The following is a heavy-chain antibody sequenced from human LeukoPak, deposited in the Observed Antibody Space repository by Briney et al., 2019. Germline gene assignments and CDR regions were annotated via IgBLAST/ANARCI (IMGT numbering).Heavy chain of an antibody. J-gene: IGHJ4*02. V-gene: IGHV3-15*01. D-gene: IGHD3-10*01. CDR2: IKSKIDGGTT. CDR3: TTGKVIDY. Sequence: GGSLRLSCATSGFTFRTTGVHWVRQGPGKGLEWVGRIKSKIDGGTTDYAAPVKGRFTISRDDSKNTLYLQMNSLKTEDTAVYYCTTGKVIDYWGQGTLVTVSS. CDR1: GFTFRTTG.